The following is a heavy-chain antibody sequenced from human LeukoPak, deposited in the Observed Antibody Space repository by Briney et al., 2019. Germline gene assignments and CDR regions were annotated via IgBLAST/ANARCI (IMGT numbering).Heavy chain of an antibody. CDR1: GYTFTSYD. J-gene: IGHJ5*02. Sequence: ASVKVSCKASGYTFTSYDINWVRQATGQGLEWMGWMNPNSGNTGYAQKFQGRVTMTRNTSISTAYMELSSLRSGDTAVYYCARGYYGPGEIDPWGQGTLVTVSS. V-gene: IGHV1-8*01. CDR2: MNPNSGNT. D-gene: IGHD3-10*01. CDR3: ARGYYGPGEIDP.